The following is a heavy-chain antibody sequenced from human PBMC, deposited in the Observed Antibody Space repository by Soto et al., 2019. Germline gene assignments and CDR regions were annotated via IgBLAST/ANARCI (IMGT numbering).Heavy chain of an antibody. J-gene: IGHJ5*02. CDR3: ASIYDSSGYYYGNNWFDP. CDR2: IYDSGST. V-gene: IGHV4-31*03. Sequence: TSETLSLTCRVSGASISSGDYYWSWIRQHPGKGLEWIGYIYDSGSTYYNPSLKSRVTISVDTSKNQFSLKLSSVTAADTAVYYCASIYDSSGYYYGNNWFDPWGQGTLVTVS. CDR1: GASISSGDYY. D-gene: IGHD3-22*01.